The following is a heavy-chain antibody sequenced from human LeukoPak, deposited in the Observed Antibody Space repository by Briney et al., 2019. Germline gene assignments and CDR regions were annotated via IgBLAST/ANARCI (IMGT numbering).Heavy chain of an antibody. CDR2: IYSSGST. CDR3: ARSYSSSWYFDH. Sequence: SETLSRTCTVSGGSISSYYWSWIRQPPGEGLEWIGYIYSSGSTNYNPSLKSRVTISVDTSKNQFSLKLSSVTAADTALYFCARSYSSSWYFDHLGRGTLVTVSS. CDR1: GGSISSYY. D-gene: IGHD6-13*01. J-gene: IGHJ4*02. V-gene: IGHV4-59*01.